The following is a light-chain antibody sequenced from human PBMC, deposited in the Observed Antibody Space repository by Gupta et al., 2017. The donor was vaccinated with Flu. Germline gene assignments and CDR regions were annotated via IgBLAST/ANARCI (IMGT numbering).Light chain of an antibody. CDR1: SSDVGGYNY. J-gene: IGLJ2*01. CDR2: EVS. Sequence: QSALTQPASVYGSPGQSITISCTGTSSDVGGYNYVSWYQQHPGKAPKLMIYEVSNRPPGVSNRFSGSKSGNTASLTISGLQAEDEADYYCSSYTSSSTVVFGGGTKLTVL. V-gene: IGLV2-14*01. CDR3: SSYTSSSTVV.